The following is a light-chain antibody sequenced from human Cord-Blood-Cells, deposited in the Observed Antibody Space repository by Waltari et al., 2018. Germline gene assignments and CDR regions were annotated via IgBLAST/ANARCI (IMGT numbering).Light chain of an antibody. CDR3: NSRDSSGNHLV. CDR2: GKN. J-gene: IGLJ3*02. CDR1: SLRSYY. Sequence: SSELTQDPAVSVALGRTVRITCQGDSLRSYYASWYQQKPGQAPVLVVYGKNNRPSGIQDRFSGASSGNTASLTITGAHAEDEADYYGNSRDSSGNHLVFGGGTKLTVL. V-gene: IGLV3-19*01.